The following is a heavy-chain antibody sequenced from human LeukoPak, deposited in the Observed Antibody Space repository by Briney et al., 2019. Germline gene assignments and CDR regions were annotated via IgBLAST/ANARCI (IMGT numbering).Heavy chain of an antibody. J-gene: IGHJ4*02. CDR1: GGSFSGHY. Sequence: SETLSLTCAVYGGSFSGHYWSWIRQPPGKGLEWIGEINHSGSTNYNPSLKSRVTISVDTSKNQFSLKLSSVTAADTAVYYCARAKGFPLKYSSSSRVLGHDYWGQGTLVTVSS. CDR2: INHSGST. CDR3: ARAKGFPLKYSSSSRVLGHDY. D-gene: IGHD6-6*01. V-gene: IGHV4-34*01.